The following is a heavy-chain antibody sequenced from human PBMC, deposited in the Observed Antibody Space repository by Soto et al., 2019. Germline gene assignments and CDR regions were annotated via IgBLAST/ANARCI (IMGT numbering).Heavy chain of an antibody. Sequence: SETLSLTCAVYGGSFSGYYWSWIRQPPGKGLEGIGEINHSGSTNYNPSLKSRVTISVDTSKKQFSLKLSSVTAVVSAVYYCVRHAQWILRAYWGQGSLVTVSS. J-gene: IGHJ4*02. D-gene: IGHD5-18*01. CDR3: VRHAQWILRAY. CDR1: GGSFSGYY. CDR2: INHSGST. V-gene: IGHV4-34*01.